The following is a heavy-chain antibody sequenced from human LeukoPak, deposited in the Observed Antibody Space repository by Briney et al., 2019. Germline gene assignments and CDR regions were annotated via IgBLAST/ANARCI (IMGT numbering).Heavy chain of an antibody. CDR2: TYYRSRWYN. Sequence: SQTLSLTCAVSGDTVSTNSAAWGWIRQSPSKGLEWLGRTYYRSRWYNDYAVSVKSRITITLDTSNYQCSLQLNSVPPEDTAVYYCARERDLGNYYDGMVVWGQGTTVTVSS. J-gene: IGHJ6*01. CDR3: ARERDLGNYYDGMVV. D-gene: IGHD7-27*01. CDR1: GDTVSTNSAA. V-gene: IGHV6-1*01.